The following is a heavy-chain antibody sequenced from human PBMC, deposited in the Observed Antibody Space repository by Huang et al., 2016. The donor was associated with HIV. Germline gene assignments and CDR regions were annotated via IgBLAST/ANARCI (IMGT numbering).Heavy chain of an antibody. D-gene: IGHD3-22*01. V-gene: IGHV1-8*03. Sequence: QVQLVQSGAEVKKPGASVKVSCKASGFNFNNYDFNWVRQASGQGLEWMGWRKPKSGNTGYEQKFQGRVTITRNTAITTAYMELRSLRSEDTAVYYCARARGFLYDSTGYYSRYYFDSWGQGTLVTISS. CDR2: RKPKSGNT. CDR1: GFNFNNYD. CDR3: ARARGFLYDSTGYYSRYYFDS. J-gene: IGHJ4*02.